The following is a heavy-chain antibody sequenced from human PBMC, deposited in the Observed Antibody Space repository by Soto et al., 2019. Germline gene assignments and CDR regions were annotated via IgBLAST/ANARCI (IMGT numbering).Heavy chain of an antibody. CDR2: ISGSGDNT. CDR1: GFTLNSYG. Sequence: EVQLLESGGGLVQPGGSLRLSCAASGFTLNSYGMSWVRQAPGKGLVWVSAISGSGDNTYYADAVKGRFTISRDNSKNTMYLQMNSLRAADTAVYYCSENQVPDTVAAAGSWGQGTLVTVSS. D-gene: IGHD6-13*01. V-gene: IGHV3-23*01. J-gene: IGHJ4*02. CDR3: SENQVPDTVAAAGS.